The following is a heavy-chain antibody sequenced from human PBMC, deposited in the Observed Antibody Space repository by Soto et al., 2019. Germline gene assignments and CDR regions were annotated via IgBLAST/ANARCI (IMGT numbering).Heavy chain of an antibody. D-gene: IGHD3-16*01. CDR2: IYHVYFNI. CDR1: GYKFIDYW. Sequence: PVEALKISCKGSGYKFIDYWIGWVRQVPGKGLEWMGSIYHVYFNIKYGPSFQGKVTISADKSITTVYLQWSSLKASDTGICYCARAFGGEYYDRRSWYSAYWGQGTQVTVSS. CDR3: ARAFGGEYYDRRSWYSAY. J-gene: IGHJ4*02. V-gene: IGHV5-51*01.